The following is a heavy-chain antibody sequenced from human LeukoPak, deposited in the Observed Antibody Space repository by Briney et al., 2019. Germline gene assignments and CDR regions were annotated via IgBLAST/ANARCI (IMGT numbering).Heavy chain of an antibody. CDR3: ARGRDGYKY. V-gene: IGHV3-11*01. Sequence: PGGSLRLSCAASGFTFSDYYMTWIRQSPGKGLEWLSYISSRGKTTHYTDSVKGRFSVYRDNNNNTLYLQMNNLRVEDSAVYFCARGRDGYKYWGQGALVTVSS. CDR1: GFTFSDYY. D-gene: IGHD5-24*01. CDR2: ISSRGKTT. J-gene: IGHJ4*02.